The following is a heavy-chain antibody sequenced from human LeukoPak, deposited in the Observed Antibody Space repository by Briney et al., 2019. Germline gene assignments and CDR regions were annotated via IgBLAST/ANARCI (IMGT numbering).Heavy chain of an antibody. Sequence: SETLSLTCTVSGGSISSYYWSWIRQPPGKGLEWIGYIYYSGSTNYNPSLKSRVTISVDTSKNQFSLKLSSVTAADTAVYYCAIASVAVSGMDVWGQGTTVTVSS. J-gene: IGHJ6*02. CDR1: GGSISSYY. CDR2: IYYSGST. V-gene: IGHV4-59*08. CDR3: AIASVAVSGMDV. D-gene: IGHD2-15*01.